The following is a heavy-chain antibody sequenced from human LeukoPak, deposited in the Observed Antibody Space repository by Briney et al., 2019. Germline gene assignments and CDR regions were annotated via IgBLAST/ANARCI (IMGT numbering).Heavy chain of an antibody. CDR3: ARISYDYVWGSYRYTAAYNWFDP. J-gene: IGHJ5*02. CDR1: GGSFSGYY. V-gene: IGHV4-34*01. CDR2: INHSGST. D-gene: IGHD3-16*02. Sequence: SETLSLTCAVYGGSFSGYYWSWIRQPPGKGLEWIGEINHSGSTNYNPSLKSRVTISVDTSKNQFSLKLSSVTAADTAVYYCARISYDYVWGSYRYTAAYNWFDPWGQGTLVTVSS.